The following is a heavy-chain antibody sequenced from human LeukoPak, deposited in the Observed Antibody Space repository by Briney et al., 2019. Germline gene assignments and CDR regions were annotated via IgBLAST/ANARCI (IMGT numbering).Heavy chain of an antibody. CDR3: AREPISGSYFGDAFDI. V-gene: IGHV4-34*01. D-gene: IGHD1-26*01. J-gene: IGHJ3*02. Sequence: LKPSETLSLTCAVYGGSFSGYYWSWIRQPPGKGLEWIGEINHSGSTNYNPSLKSRVTISVDTSKNQFSLKLSSVTAADTAVYYCAREPISGSYFGDAFDIWGQGTMVTVSS. CDR1: GGSFSGYY. CDR2: INHSGST.